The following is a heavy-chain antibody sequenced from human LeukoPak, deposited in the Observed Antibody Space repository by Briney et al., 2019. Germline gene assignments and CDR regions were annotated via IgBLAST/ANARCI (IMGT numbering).Heavy chain of an antibody. V-gene: IGHV4-34*01. CDR3: ARRGYSYGRYYYYSMDV. CDR2: INHSGST. J-gene: IGHJ6*02. CDR1: GGSFSGYY. D-gene: IGHD5-18*01. Sequence: SETLSLTCAVYGGSFSGYYWSWLRQPPGKGLERIGEINHSGSTNYNPSLKSRVTISVDTSKNQFSLKLSSVTAADTAVYYCARRGYSYGRYYYYSMDVWGQGTTVTVSS.